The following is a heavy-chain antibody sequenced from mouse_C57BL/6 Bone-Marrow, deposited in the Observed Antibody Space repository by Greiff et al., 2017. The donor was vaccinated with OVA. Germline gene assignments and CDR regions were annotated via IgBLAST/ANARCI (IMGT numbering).Heavy chain of an antibody. D-gene: IGHD2-5*01. CDR3: ARSYSNAFDY. V-gene: IGHV1-63*01. CDR1: GYTFTNYW. CDR2: IYSGGSYT. J-gene: IGHJ2*01. Sequence: VQLLQSGAELVRPGTSVKLSCKASGYTFTNYWIGWAKQSPGHGLEWIADIYSGGSYTYYNEKFKGQATLTGDKSSSTAYMQFSSLTSEDSAIYYCARSYSNAFDYWGQGTTLTVSS.